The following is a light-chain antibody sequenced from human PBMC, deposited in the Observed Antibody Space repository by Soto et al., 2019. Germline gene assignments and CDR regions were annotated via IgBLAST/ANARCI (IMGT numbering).Light chain of an antibody. Sequence: QSALAQPASVSGSPGQSITVSCTGTNSDIGYYDHVSWFQQHPGKVPKLLIYDDNNRPSGVSNRFSGSKSGNTASLTISGLQAEDEAEYFCSSYTSFTTVVFGGGTKLTVL. V-gene: IGLV2-14*01. J-gene: IGLJ2*01. CDR2: DDN. CDR3: SSYTSFTTVV. CDR1: NSDIGYYDH.